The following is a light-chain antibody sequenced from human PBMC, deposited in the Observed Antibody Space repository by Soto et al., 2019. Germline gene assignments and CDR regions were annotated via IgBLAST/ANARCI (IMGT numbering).Light chain of an antibody. Sequence: IPTAQSPSSLSASVGDRVTITCQASQDIGNFLTWYQQKPGRAPVRVIYDAGNLATGVPPRFSGSGSGRDFTLTISSLQPEDIAAYYCQQYDRLPITSGQGARLE. CDR3: QQYDRLPIT. CDR2: DAG. J-gene: IGKJ5*01. V-gene: IGKV1-33*01. CDR1: QDIGNF.